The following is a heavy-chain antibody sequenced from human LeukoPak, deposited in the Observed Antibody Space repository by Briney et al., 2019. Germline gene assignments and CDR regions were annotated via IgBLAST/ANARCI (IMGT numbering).Heavy chain of an antibody. CDR3: ARLYGSGSYSFDY. Sequence: SETLSLTCTVSGGSISSSSYYWGWIRQPPGKGLEWIGSIYYSGSTYYNPSLKRRVPISVDTSKNQFSLKLSSVTAADTAVYYCARLYGSGSYSFDYWGQGTLVTVSS. CDR1: GGSISSSSYY. V-gene: IGHV4-39*01. J-gene: IGHJ4*02. CDR2: IYYSGST. D-gene: IGHD3-10*01.